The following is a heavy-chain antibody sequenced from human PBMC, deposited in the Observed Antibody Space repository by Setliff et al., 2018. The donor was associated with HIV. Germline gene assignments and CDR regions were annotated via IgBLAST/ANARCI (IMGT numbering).Heavy chain of an antibody. J-gene: IGHJ5*02. V-gene: IGHV4-39*01. CDR1: GDSIFTSTYY. Sequence: PSETLSLTCSVSGDSIFTSTYYWGWIRQPPGKRLEWIGSICYSGNTYYNPSLKSRVTISVDTSKNQFFLNLSSVTATDSAVYYCARLGRPYSGQGWFDPWGQGTLVTVSS. D-gene: IGHD5-12*01. CDR3: ARLGRPYSGQGWFDP. CDR2: ICYSGNT.